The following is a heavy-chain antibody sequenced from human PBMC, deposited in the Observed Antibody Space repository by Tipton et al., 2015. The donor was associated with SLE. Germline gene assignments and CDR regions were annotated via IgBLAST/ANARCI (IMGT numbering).Heavy chain of an antibody. Sequence: SLRLSCAASGFTFSSYAMSWVRQAPGKGLEWVSAISGSGGSTYYADSVKGRFTISRDNSKNTLYLQMNSLRAEDTAVYYCAKAGIAAAAYYYYYYMDVWDKGTTVTVSS. CDR1: GFTFSSYA. D-gene: IGHD6-13*01. J-gene: IGHJ6*03. CDR3: AKAGIAAAAYYYYYYMDV. V-gene: IGHV3-23*01. CDR2: ISGSGGST.